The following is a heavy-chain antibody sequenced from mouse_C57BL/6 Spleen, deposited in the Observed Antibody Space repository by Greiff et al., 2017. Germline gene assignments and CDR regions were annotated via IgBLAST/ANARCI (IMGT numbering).Heavy chain of an antibody. CDR3: ARSPYYYGSSFPYFDY. V-gene: IGHV1-82*01. CDR1: GYAFSSSW. Sequence: VQLQQSGPELVKPGASVKISCKASGYAFSSSWMNWVKQRPGKGLEWIGRIYPGDGDTNYNGKFKGKATLTADKSSSTAYMQLSSLTSEDSAVYFCARSPYYYGSSFPYFDYWGQGTTLTVSS. J-gene: IGHJ2*01. D-gene: IGHD1-1*01. CDR2: IYPGDGDT.